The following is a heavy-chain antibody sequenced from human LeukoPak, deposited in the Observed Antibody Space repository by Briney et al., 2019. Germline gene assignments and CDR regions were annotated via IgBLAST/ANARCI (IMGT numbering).Heavy chain of an antibody. CDR2: TDPSDSYT. V-gene: IGHV5-10-1*01. CDR3: ARLERGYSYGYQEGDY. CDR1: GYSFTSYW. Sequence: GESLQISCKGSGYSFTSYWISWVRQMPGKGLEWMGRTDPSDSYTNYSPSFQGHVTISADKSISTAYLQWSSLKASDTAMYYCARLERGYSYGYQEGDYWGQGTLVTVSS. D-gene: IGHD5-18*01. J-gene: IGHJ4*02.